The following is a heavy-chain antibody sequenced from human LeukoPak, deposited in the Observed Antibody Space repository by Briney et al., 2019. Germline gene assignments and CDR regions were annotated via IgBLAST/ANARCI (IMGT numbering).Heavy chain of an antibody. Sequence: GASVKVSCKASGYTSTGYYMHWVRQAPGQGLEWRGRINSNSGGTNYAQKFQGWVTMTRDTSISTAYMELSRLRSDDTAVYYCARSAGVTFLFEYWGQGTLVTVSS. CDR1: GYTSTGYY. V-gene: IGHV1-2*04. J-gene: IGHJ4*02. CDR2: INSNSGGT. CDR3: ARSAGVTFLFEY. D-gene: IGHD3-10*01.